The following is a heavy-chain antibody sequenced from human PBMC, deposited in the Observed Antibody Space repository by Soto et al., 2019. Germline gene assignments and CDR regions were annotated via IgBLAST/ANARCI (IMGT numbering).Heavy chain of an antibody. CDR3: ARSLYYDSSGYYLGYFQH. D-gene: IGHD3-22*01. CDR2: INPNSGGT. Sequence: ASVKVSCKAAGYTFTGYYMHWVRQAPGQGLEWMGWINPNSGGTNYAQKFQGRVTMTRDTSISTAYMELSRLRSDDTAVYYCARSLYYDSSGYYLGYFQHWGQGTLVTVS. J-gene: IGHJ1*01. CDR1: GYTFTGYY. V-gene: IGHV1-2*02.